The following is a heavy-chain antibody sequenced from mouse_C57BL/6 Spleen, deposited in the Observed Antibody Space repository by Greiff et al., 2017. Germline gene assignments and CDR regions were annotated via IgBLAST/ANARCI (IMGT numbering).Heavy chain of an antibody. J-gene: IGHJ4*01. Sequence: VKLLESGPELVKPGASVKISCKASGYAFSSSWMNWVKQRPGKGLEWIGRIYPGDGDTNYNGKFKGKATLTADKSSSTAYMQLSSLTSEDSAVYFCAREDGYYGAMDYWGQGTSVTVSS. CDR1: GYAFSSSW. D-gene: IGHD2-3*01. CDR3: AREDGYYGAMDY. CDR2: IYPGDGDT. V-gene: IGHV1-82*01.